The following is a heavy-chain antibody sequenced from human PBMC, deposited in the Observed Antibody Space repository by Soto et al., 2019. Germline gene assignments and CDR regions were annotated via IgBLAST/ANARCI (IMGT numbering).Heavy chain of an antibody. CDR2: ISAYNGNT. J-gene: IGHJ5*02. V-gene: IGHV1-18*01. CDR3: VRASIGAPPFGLANWFHP. D-gene: IGHD6-6*01. Sequence: ASVKVSCKASGGTFSSYAISWVRQAPGQGLEWMGWISAYNGNTNYAQKLQGRVTMTTDTSTSTAYMELRSLRSDDTAVYYCVRASIGAPPFGLANWFHPRGQGTLVTVSS. CDR1: GGTFSSYA.